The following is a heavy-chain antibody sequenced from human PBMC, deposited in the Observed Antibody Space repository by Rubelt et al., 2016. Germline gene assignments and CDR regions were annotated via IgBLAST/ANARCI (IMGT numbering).Heavy chain of an antibody. CDR1: GFTFTDAW. CDR3: VRHRDYGDFAMDV. V-gene: IGHV3-7*01. D-gene: IGHD4-17*01. CDR2: IKHDGREK. J-gene: IGHJ6*02. Sequence: ELQLVESGGGLVKSGGSLRLSCAASGFTFTDAWMNWVRQAPGKGLEWVANIKHDGREKYYADSVKGRFTISRDNAKNSLYLQMNSLRAEETAVYYCVRHRDYGDFAMDVWGQGTTVTVSS.